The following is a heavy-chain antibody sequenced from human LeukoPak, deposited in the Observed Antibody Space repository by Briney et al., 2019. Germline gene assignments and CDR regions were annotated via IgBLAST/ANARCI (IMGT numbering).Heavy chain of an antibody. Sequence: ETLCLTCTVSGGSISSSSYYWGWIRQPPGKGLEWIGSIYYSGSTYYNPSPKSRVTISVDTSKNQLSLKLSSVTAADTAVYYCASRHDYGDYPFDYWGPGNLGSVSS. CDR3: ASRHDYGDYPFDY. CDR2: IYYSGST. V-gene: IGHV4-39*01. CDR1: GGSISSSSYY. J-gene: IGHJ4*02. D-gene: IGHD4-17*01.